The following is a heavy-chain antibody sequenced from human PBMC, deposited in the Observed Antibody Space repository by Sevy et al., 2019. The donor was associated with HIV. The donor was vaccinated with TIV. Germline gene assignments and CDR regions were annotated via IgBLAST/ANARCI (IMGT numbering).Heavy chain of an antibody. Sequence: GGSLRLSCAASGFTFSSYSMNWVRQAPGKGLEWVSYISSSSSSTIYYADSVKGRFTISRDNAKNSLYLQMNSLRDEDTAVYYCARAGNDYGDYDEYFQHWGQGTLVTVSS. CDR2: ISSSSSSTI. V-gene: IGHV3-48*02. CDR1: GFTFSSYS. CDR3: ARAGNDYGDYDEYFQH. D-gene: IGHD4-17*01. J-gene: IGHJ1*01.